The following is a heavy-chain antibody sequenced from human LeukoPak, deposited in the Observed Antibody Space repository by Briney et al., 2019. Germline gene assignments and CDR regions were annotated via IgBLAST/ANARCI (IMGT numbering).Heavy chain of an antibody. D-gene: IGHD3-10*01. CDR3: ASQITVVRGAPFDP. V-gene: IGHV4-59*01. CDR1: GGSISSYY. Sequence: SETLSLTCTVSGGSISSYYWSWIRQPPGKGLEWIGYTHYSGSTNYNPSLKSRVTISVATSKNQFSLKLSSVTAADTAVYYCASQITVVRGAPFDPWGQGTLVTVSS. J-gene: IGHJ5*02. CDR2: THYSGST.